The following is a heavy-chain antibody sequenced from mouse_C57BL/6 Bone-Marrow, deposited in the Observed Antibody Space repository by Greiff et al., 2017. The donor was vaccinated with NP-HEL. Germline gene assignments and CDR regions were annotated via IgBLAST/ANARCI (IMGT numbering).Heavy chain of an antibody. CDR1: GFTFSDYG. CDR2: ISSGSSTI. V-gene: IGHV5-17*01. CDR3: ARDGYLAY. Sequence: EVKLMESGGGLVKPGGSLTLSCAASGFTFSDYGMHWVRQAPEKGLEWVAYISSGSSTIYYADTVKGRFTISRDNAKNTLFLQMTSLRSEDTAMYYCARDGYLAYWGQGTLVTVSA. D-gene: IGHD2-3*01. J-gene: IGHJ3*01.